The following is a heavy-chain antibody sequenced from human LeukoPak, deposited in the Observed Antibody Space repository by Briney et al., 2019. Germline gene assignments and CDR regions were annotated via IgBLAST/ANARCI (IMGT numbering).Heavy chain of an antibody. D-gene: IGHD6-13*01. J-gene: IGHJ4*02. V-gene: IGHV1-69*01. CDR2: IIPIFGTA. Sequence: ASVKVSCKASGATFSSYAISWVRQAPGQGLEWMGGIIPIFGTANYAQKFQGRVTITADESTSTAYMELRSLRSDDTAVYYCARDSGIAAAGYWGQGTLVTVSS. CDR1: GATFSSYA. CDR3: ARDSGIAAAGY.